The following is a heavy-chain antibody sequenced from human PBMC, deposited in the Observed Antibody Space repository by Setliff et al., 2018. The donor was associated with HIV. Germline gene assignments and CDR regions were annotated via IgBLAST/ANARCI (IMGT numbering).Heavy chain of an antibody. D-gene: IGHD6-6*01. CDR1: VGSLRSYY. CDR3: ARGLDSWSSHVFDM. J-gene: IGHJ3*02. CDR2: INYSEST. Sequence: PSETLSLTCGVYVGSLRSYYWSWIRQSPGKGLEWIGEINYSESTNYNPSLKSRVTISIDTSKNQLSLKLSSVTAADTAVYYCARGLDSWSSHVFDMWGQGTMVTVSS. V-gene: IGHV4-34*01.